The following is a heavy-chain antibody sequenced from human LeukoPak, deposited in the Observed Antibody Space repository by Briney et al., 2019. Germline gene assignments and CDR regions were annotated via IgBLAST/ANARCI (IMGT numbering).Heavy chain of an antibody. J-gene: IGHJ4*02. CDR2: IIPIFGTA. V-gene: IGHV1-69*01. CDR1: GGTFSSYA. Sequence: SVKVSCKASGGTFSSYAISWVRQAPGQGLEWMGGIIPIFGTANYAQKFQGRVTITADESTSTAYMELSSLRSEDTAVYYCATYMGRRTYYFDYWGQGTLVTVSS. D-gene: IGHD3-10*01. CDR3: ATYMGRRTYYFDY.